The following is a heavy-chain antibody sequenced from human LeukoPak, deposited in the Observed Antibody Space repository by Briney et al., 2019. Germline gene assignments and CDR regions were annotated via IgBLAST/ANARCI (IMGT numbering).Heavy chain of an antibody. CDR3: ANSANYGDSSGYFDY. CDR1: GGSVSSSSYY. J-gene: IGHJ4*02. CDR2: IYYSGST. D-gene: IGHD4-23*01. Sequence: PSETLSLTCTVSGGSVSSSSYYWGWIRQPPGKGLEWIGSIYYSGSTYYNPSLKSRVTISVDTSKNQFSLKLSSVTAADTAVYYCANSANYGDSSGYFDYWGQGTLVTVSS. V-gene: IGHV4-39*01.